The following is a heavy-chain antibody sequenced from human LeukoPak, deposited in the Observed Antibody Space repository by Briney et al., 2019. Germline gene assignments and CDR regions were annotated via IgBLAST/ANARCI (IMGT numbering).Heavy chain of an antibody. Sequence: GSLRLSCAASGFTFSNYDMNWVRQAPGKGLEWVSYISSSGSTIYYADSVKGRFTISRDNAKNSLYLQMSSLRAEDTAVYYCARMQQLVDFVDYWGQGTLVSVSS. CDR2: ISSSGSTI. V-gene: IGHV3-48*03. D-gene: IGHD6-13*01. CDR1: GFTFSNYD. J-gene: IGHJ4*02. CDR3: ARMQQLVDFVDY.